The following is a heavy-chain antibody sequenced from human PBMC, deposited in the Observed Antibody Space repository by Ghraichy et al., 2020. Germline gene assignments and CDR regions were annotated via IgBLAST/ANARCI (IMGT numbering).Heavy chain of an antibody. CDR3: AREAGVVVTRRVFDY. Sequence: SETLSLTCTVSGGSISSYYWSWIRQPPGKGLEWIGYIYYSGSTNYNPSLKSRVTISVDTSKNQFSLKLSSVTAADTAVYYCAREAGVVVTRRVFDYWGQGTLVTVSS. D-gene: IGHD2-21*02. CDR1: GGSISSYY. J-gene: IGHJ4*02. V-gene: IGHV4-59*01. CDR2: IYYSGST.